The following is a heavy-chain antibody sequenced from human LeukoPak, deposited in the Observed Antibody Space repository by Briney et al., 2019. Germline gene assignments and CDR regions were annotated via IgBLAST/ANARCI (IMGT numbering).Heavy chain of an antibody. CDR3: ARSHPVYYDFWSGYYPVDDAFDI. CDR1: GFTFSSYA. Sequence: RGSLRLSCAASGFTFSSYAMHWVRQAPGKGLEWVAVISYDGSNKYYADSVKGRFTISRDNSKNTLYLQMNSLRAEDTAVYYCARSHPVYYDFWSGYYPVDDAFDIWGQGTMVTVSS. J-gene: IGHJ3*02. CDR2: ISYDGSNK. V-gene: IGHV3-30-3*01. D-gene: IGHD3-3*01.